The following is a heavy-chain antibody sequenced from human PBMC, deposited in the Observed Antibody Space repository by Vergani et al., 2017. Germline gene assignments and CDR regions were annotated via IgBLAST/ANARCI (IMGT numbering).Heavy chain of an antibody. D-gene: IGHD1-14*01. CDR3: ALYGVKPNSNWFDP. CDR2: LNPSDGTT. V-gene: IGHV1-46*01. J-gene: IGHJ5*02. Sequence: QVQLVQSGAEVKKPGASVKVSCKASGYAFTSHHLKWFRQAPGQGFEWMGILNPSDGTTSYAQRFQGRVTFTRDTSTSTVYMELRSLRSDDTAIYYCALYGVKPNSNWFDPWGQGTLVSVSS. CDR1: GYAFTSHH.